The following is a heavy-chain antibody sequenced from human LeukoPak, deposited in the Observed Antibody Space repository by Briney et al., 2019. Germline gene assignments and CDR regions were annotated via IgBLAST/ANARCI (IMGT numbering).Heavy chain of an antibody. CDR3: ARDRRVGATWSVGAFDI. J-gene: IGHJ3*02. Sequence: PGGSLRLSCAASGFTFSNAYMGWVRQAPGKGLEWVSYISSSGDSIYYAGSVKGRFTISRDNAKNSLSLQMNSLRAEDTAIYYCARDRRVGATWSVGAFDIWGQGATVTVSS. D-gene: IGHD1-26*01. V-gene: IGHV3-11*04. CDR1: GFTFSNAY. CDR2: ISSSGDSI.